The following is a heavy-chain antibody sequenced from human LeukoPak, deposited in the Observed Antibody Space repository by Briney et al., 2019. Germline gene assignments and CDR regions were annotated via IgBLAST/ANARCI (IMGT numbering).Heavy chain of an antibody. CDR1: GYTFTSYG. CDR2: MSAYNGNT. V-gene: IGHV1-18*01. CDR3: ARDVTYYDFWSGYYHFDY. J-gene: IGHJ4*02. Sequence: GASVKVSCKASGYTFTSYGISWMRQAPGQGLEWMGWMSAYNGNTNYAQKLQGRVTMTTDTSTSTAYMELRSLRSDDTAVYYCARDVTYYDFWSGYYHFDYWGQGTLVTVSS. D-gene: IGHD3-3*01.